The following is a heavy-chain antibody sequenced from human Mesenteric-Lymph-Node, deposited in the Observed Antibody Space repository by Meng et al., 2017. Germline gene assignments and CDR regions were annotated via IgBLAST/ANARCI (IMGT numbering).Heavy chain of an antibody. J-gene: IGHJ4*02. V-gene: IGHV2-5*02. CDR2: IYWDDDK. Sequence: GGGWIRQPPGKALEWVALIYWDDDKRYSPSLKSRLTITKDTSKNQVVLTMTNMDPVDTATYYCAHSPYHYGAGPYFDSWGQGTLVTVSS. CDR1: G. CDR3: AHSPYHYGAGPYFDS. D-gene: IGHD3-10*01.